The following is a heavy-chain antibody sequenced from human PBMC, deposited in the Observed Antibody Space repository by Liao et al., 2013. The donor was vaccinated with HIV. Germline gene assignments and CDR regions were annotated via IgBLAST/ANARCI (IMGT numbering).Heavy chain of an antibody. CDR1: AASINSADHF. V-gene: IGHV4-30-4*08. D-gene: IGHD3-16*01. Sequence: QVQLEESGPGLVKPSQTLSLTCTVSAASINSADHFWTWIRQPPGKGLEWIGYISYSGSTSYNPSLKSRVTISVDTSKNQFSLKLSSVTAADTAVYYCARGGIGLQNAFDIWGQGTMVTVSS. CDR2: ISYSGST. CDR3: ARGGIGLQNAFDI. J-gene: IGHJ3*02.